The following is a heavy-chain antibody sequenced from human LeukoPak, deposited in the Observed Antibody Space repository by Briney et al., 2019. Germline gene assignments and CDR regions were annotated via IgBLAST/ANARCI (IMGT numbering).Heavy chain of an antibody. CDR2: ISSSGSMI. CDR1: GFTFSSYE. CDR3: AREDLPSGSDTYDY. V-gene: IGHV3-48*03. D-gene: IGHD1-26*01. Sequence: GGSLRLPCAASGFTFSSYEMNWVRQAPGKGLEWVSYISSSGSMIYYADSVKGRFTISRDNAKNSLYLQMSSLRAEDTAVYYCAREDLPSGSDTYDYWGQGTLVTVSS. J-gene: IGHJ4*02.